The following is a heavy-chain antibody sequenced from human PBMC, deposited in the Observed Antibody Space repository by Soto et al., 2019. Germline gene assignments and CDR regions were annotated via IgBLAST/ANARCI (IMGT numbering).Heavy chain of an antibody. CDR1: GSTFSSYA. V-gene: IGHV3-30-3*01. J-gene: IGHJ3*02. CDR2: ISYDGSNK. CDR3: ARDQKVYYYDSSGYTAFDI. D-gene: IGHD3-22*01. Sequence: GGSLRLSCAASGSTFSSYAMHWVRQAPGKGLEWVAVISYDGSNKYYADSVKGRFTISRDNSKNTLYLQMNSLRAEDTAVYYCARDQKVYYYDSSGYTAFDIWGQGTMVTVSS.